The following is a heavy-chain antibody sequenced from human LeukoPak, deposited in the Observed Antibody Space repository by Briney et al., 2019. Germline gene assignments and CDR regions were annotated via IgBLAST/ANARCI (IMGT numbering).Heavy chain of an antibody. V-gene: IGHV3-23*01. Sequence: PGGSLRLSCAASGFTFSSYAMSWVRQAPGKGLEWVSAISGSGGSTYYADSVKGRFTISRDNSKNTLYLQMNSLRAEDTAVYYCARSRYYDFWSGFSTDFDYWGQGTLVTVSS. CDR2: ISGSGGST. CDR3: ARSRYYDFWSGFSTDFDY. D-gene: IGHD3-3*01. J-gene: IGHJ4*02. CDR1: GFTFSSYA.